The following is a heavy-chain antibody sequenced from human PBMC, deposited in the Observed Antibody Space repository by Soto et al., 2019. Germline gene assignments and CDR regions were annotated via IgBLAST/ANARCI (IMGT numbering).Heavy chain of an antibody. CDR2: IYYSGSS. D-gene: IGHD6-19*01. CDR1: GGSISSSSYY. CDR3: ARQADSSGWPSTVGY. Sequence: PSETLSLTCTVSGGSISSSSYYWGWIRQPPGKGLEWIGSIYYSGSSYYNPSLKSRVTISVDTSKNQFSLKLSSVTAADTAVYYCARQADSSGWPSTVGYWGQGTLVTVSS. J-gene: IGHJ4*02. V-gene: IGHV4-39*01.